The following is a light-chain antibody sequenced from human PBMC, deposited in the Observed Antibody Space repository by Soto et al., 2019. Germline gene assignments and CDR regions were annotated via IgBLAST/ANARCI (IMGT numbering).Light chain of an antibody. J-gene: IGKJ1*01. V-gene: IGKV1-39*01. Sequence: DIQMTQAPSSLYASVGDRVTIACRASQSIVSYLSWYQQKPGKAPKLLIYAASSLQSGVPSRFSGSGSGTDFTLNISSLKPEDRATYYWQTSSSTPPWTFGQGNKVEIK. CDR1: QSIVSY. CDR2: AAS. CDR3: QTSSSTPPWT.